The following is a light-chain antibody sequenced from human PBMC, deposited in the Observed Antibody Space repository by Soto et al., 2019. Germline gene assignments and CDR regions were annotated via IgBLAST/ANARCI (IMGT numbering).Light chain of an antibody. CDR2: DTS. V-gene: IGKV3-15*01. Sequence: EIVMTQSPDTLSLAPEERITLSCRASESVSTNLAWYQQKPRQAPTLLMYDTSTRATGIPARFSGSGSGTDFTLTISSLQSEDLAIYYCQQYHIWPYTFGQGTRLEIK. CDR3: QQYHIWPYT. J-gene: IGKJ5*01. CDR1: ESVSTN.